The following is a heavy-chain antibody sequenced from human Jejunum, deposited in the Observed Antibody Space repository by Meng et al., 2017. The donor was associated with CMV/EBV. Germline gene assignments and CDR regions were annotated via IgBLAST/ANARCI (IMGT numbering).Heavy chain of an antibody. CDR3: AREKSSCTSSTCYGVDS. D-gene: IGHD2-2*01. Sequence: QGQQQERGQGMVKPSEHLSLTCTVSDGSISSYYWSWIRQSAGKGLEWIGRIHTSGTTNYNPSLKSRVTLSLDTSKDQFSLKLTSVTAADTAVYYCAREKSSCTSSTCYGVDSWGQGTLVTVSS. CDR2: IHTSGTT. V-gene: IGHV4-4*07. CDR1: DGSISSYY. J-gene: IGHJ4*02.